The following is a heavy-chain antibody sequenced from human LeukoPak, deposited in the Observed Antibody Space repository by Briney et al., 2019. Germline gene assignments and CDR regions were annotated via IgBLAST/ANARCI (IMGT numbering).Heavy chain of an antibody. Sequence: GGSLRLSCAASGFTFNNYGMHWVRQAPGKGREWVAFIRYDGSNTYYADSVKGRFTVSRDNSKNTLYLQMNSLRAEDTAVYYCAGYVDTAMVTWFDPWGQGTLVTVSS. CDR1: GFTFNNYG. CDR2: IRYDGSNT. CDR3: AGYVDTAMVTWFDP. V-gene: IGHV3-30*02. J-gene: IGHJ5*02. D-gene: IGHD5-18*01.